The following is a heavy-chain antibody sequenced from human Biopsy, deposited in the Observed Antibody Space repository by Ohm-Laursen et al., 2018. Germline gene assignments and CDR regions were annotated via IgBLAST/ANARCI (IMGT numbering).Heavy chain of an antibody. CDR2: IYYTGST. J-gene: IGHJ4*02. Sequence: SETLSLTCIVSRDSISNYYWTWIRQSPGKGLEWIGYIYYTGSTNYNPSVKSRVTISVDTSKNQFSLKLSSATAADTAVFYCARHGSQGYCTGGSCVDYWGQGALVTVSS. V-gene: IGHV4-59*08. CDR3: ARHGSQGYCTGGSCVDY. CDR1: RDSISNYY. D-gene: IGHD2-15*01.